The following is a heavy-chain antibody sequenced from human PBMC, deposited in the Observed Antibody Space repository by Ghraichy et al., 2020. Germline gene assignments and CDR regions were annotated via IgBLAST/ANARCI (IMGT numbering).Heavy chain of an antibody. D-gene: IGHD3-3*01. CDR2: MNPNSGNT. V-gene: IGHV1-8*01. CDR3: ARLPYYDFWSGYYLPDY. Sequence: ASVKVSCKASGYTFTSYDINWVRQATGQGLEWMGWMNPNSGNTGYGQKFQGRVTMTRNTSISTAYMELSSLRSEDTAVYYCARLPYYDFWSGYYLPDYWGQGTLVTVSS. J-gene: IGHJ4*02. CDR1: GYTFTSYD.